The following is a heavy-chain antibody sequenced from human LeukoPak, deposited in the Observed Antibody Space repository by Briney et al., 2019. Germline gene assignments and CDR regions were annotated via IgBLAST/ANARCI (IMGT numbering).Heavy chain of an antibody. CDR1: GFTFSTYT. Sequence: KTGGSLRLSCAASGFTFSTYTMNWVHQAPGKGLEWVSSISDSSTYIYYADSVKGRFTISRDNSKNTLYLQMNSLRAEDTAVYYCAKGQVRFLEWLLKGGFDYWGQGTLVTVSS. J-gene: IGHJ4*02. CDR2: ISDSSTYI. CDR3: AKGQVRFLEWLLKGGFDY. D-gene: IGHD3-3*01. V-gene: IGHV3-21*04.